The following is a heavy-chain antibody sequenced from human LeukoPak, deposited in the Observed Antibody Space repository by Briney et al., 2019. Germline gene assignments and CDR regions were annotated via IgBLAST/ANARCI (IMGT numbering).Heavy chain of an antibody. J-gene: IGHJ6*02. CDR2: ITGSGGGT. D-gene: IGHD3-3*01. Sequence: GGSLRLSCAASGFTFSSYAMGWVRQAPGKGLEWVSSITGSGGGTYYGDSVKGRFTISRDNSMNTLFLQMNSLRAEDTAVYYCAKDGGGSLEWLPPMDVWGQGTTVTVSS. CDR3: AKDGGGSLEWLPPMDV. CDR1: GFTFSSYA. V-gene: IGHV3-23*01.